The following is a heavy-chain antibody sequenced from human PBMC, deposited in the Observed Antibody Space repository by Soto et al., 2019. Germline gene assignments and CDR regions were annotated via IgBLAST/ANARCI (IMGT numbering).Heavy chain of an antibody. V-gene: IGHV3-23*01. Sequence: EVQLLEAGGGLVQPGGSLRLSCAASGFTFSSYAMRWVRQAPVKGLEWVSAISGSGDSTYYADSVKGRFTLSRDNSKNTLYPEMNRLRAEDTAVYYCAGRGSGSYYDYWGKGTLVTVSS. CDR3: AGRGSGSYYDY. CDR1: GFTFSSYA. CDR2: ISGSGDST. J-gene: IGHJ4*02. D-gene: IGHD6-19*01.